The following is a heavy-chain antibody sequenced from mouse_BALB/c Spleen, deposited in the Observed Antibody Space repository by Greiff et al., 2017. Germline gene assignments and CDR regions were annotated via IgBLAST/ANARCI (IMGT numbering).Heavy chain of an antibody. D-gene: IGHD2-10*01. CDR1: GFNIKDTY. J-gene: IGHJ4*01. CDR2: IGPANGNT. Sequence: VQLQQSGAELVKPGASVKLSCTASGFNIKDTYMHWVKQRPEQGLEWIGRIGPANGNTKYDPKFQGKATITADTSSNTAYLQLSSLTSEDTAVYYCASSCYGNYDYAMDYWGQGTSVTVSS. CDR3: ASSCYGNYDYAMDY. V-gene: IGHV14-3*02.